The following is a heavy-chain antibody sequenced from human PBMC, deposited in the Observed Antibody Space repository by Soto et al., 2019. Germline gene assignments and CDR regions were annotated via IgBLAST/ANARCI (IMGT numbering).Heavy chain of an antibody. D-gene: IGHD1-26*01. CDR3: TQAPIVGAMSL. V-gene: IGHV3-15*01. Sequence: PGGSLRLCCAASGFTFSNAWMSWVRQAPGKGLEWVGRIKSKTDGGTTDYAAPVKGRFTISRDDSKNTLYLQMNSLKTEDTAVYYCTQAPIVGAMSLWGQGTLVTVSS. CDR2: IKSKTDGGTT. J-gene: IGHJ4*02. CDR1: GFTFSNAW.